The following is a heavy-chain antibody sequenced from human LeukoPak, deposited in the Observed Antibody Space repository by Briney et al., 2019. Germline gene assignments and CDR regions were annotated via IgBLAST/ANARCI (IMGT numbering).Heavy chain of an antibody. J-gene: IGHJ5*02. CDR2: IKQDGSQK. CDR3: LPDWFDP. CDR1: RFTFSSYW. Sequence: GGSLRLSCTASRFTFSSYWMNWVRQAPGKGLEWVANIKQDGSQKYYVDSVKGRFTISRDNSKNTLYLQMNNLRTEDTAVYYCLPDWFDPWGQGTLVTVSS. V-gene: IGHV3-7*01.